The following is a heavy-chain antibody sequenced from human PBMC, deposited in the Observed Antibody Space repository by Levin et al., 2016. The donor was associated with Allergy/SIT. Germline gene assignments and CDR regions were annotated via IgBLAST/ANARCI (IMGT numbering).Heavy chain of an antibody. V-gene: IGHV4-39*01. CDR3: ASLRTRFEIDP. D-gene: IGHD3-3*01. Sequence: SETLSLTCTVSGGSISSSSYYWGWIRQPPGKGLEWIGSIYYSGSTYYNPSLKSRVTISVDTSKNQFSLKLSSVTAADTAVYYCASLRTRFEIDPWGQGTLVTVSS. CDR2: IYYSGST. J-gene: IGHJ5*02. CDR1: GGSISSSSYY.